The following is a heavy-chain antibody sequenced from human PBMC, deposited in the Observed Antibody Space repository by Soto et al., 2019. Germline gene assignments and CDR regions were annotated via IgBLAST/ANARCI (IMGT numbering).Heavy chain of an antibody. CDR2: IKQDGSEK. Sequence: PGGSLRLSCAASGFTFSTHWMSWVRQAPGKGLEWVANIKQDGSEKNYVDSVKGRFTISRDNAKNSLFLQVNSLRAEDMAVYCCARVDSGYDGNFYYYYMDVWGKGTTVTVSS. CDR3: ARVDSGYDGNFYYYYMDV. V-gene: IGHV3-7*01. J-gene: IGHJ6*03. D-gene: IGHD5-12*01. CDR1: GFTFSTHW.